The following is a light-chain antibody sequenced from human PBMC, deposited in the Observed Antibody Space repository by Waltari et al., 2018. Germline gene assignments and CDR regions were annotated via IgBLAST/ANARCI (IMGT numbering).Light chain of an antibody. CDR2: GVS. J-gene: IGKJ4*01. Sequence: EIVLTQSPGTLSLSPGDRATLSCRASQRVSSISLSWYQQKAGQPPRLLIYGVSSRATGIPDRFSGSGSGTDFTLTISRLEPEDFAVYYCQQYDSIVLTFGGGTKVEI. CDR3: QQYDSIVLT. V-gene: IGKV3-20*01. CDR1: QRVSSIS.